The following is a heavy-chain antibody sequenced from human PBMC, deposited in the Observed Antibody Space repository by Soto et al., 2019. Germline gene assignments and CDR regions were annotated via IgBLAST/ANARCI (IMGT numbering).Heavy chain of an antibody. J-gene: IGHJ1*01. CDR2: IYYSGST. CDR1: GGSISSYY. D-gene: IGHD2-15*01. Sequence: SETLSLTCTVSGGSISSYYWSWIRQPPGKGLEWIGYIYYSGSTNYNPSLKSRVTISVDTSKNQFSLKLSSVTAADTAVYYCARTVRVVAAMQHWGQGTLVTVSS. CDR3: ARTVRVVAAMQH. V-gene: IGHV4-59*08.